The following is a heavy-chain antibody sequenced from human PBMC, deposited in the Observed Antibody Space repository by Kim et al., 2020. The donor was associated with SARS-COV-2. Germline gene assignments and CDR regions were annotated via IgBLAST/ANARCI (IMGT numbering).Heavy chain of an antibody. V-gene: IGHV4-39*01. D-gene: IGHD6-13*01. CDR2: IYYSGST. Sequence: SETLSLTCTVSGGSISSSSYYWGWIRQPPGKGLEWIGSIYYSGSTYYNPSLKSRVTISVDTSKNQFSLKLSSVTAADTAVYYCASGGGSSWYGGIMWGQGTLVTVSS. CDR3: ASGGGSSWYGGIM. J-gene: IGHJ4*02. CDR1: GGSISSSSYY.